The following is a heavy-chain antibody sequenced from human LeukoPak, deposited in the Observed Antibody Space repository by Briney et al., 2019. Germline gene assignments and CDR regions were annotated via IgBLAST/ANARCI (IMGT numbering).Heavy chain of an antibody. CDR1: GGSITSYY. Sequence: SETLSLTCTVSGGSITSYYRSWIRQSPGKGLEWIGFMYYGGTTNYNPSLKSRVTISLGMSKNQFSLKLSSVTAADTAVYYCARLPMAVTPHVDYWGQGTLVTVSS. D-gene: IGHD2-21*02. V-gene: IGHV4-59*01. J-gene: IGHJ4*02. CDR3: ARLPMAVTPHVDY. CDR2: MYYGGTT.